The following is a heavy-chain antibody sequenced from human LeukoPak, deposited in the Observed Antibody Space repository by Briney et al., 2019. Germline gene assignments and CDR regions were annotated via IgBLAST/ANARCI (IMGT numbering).Heavy chain of an antibody. Sequence: PGGSLRLSCAASEFTFSTYAMNWVRQAPGKGLEWLSYITTSSGTIFYADSVKGRFTISRDNAKNSLYLQMSSLRAEDTAVYYCATTSSWYAFDIWGQGTMVTVSS. D-gene: IGHD6-13*01. CDR1: EFTFSTYA. CDR3: ATTSSWYAFDI. CDR2: ITTSSGTI. J-gene: IGHJ3*02. V-gene: IGHV3-48*04.